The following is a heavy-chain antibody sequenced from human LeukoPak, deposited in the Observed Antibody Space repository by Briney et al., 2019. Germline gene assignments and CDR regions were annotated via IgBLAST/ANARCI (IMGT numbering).Heavy chain of an antibody. V-gene: IGHV3-33*01. J-gene: IGHJ5*02. CDR3: ARERTVTSSGWGKNWFDP. Sequence: GGALRLSCAPSGCTFSSYGLHGVRPAPGKGVEGVAVICYEGSKKYYADSVKGRFTISRDNSKNTLYLQMNSLRAEDTAVYYCARERTVTSSGWGKNWFDPWGQGTLVTVSS. CDR1: GCTFSSYG. CDR2: ICYEGSKK. D-gene: IGHD6-19*01.